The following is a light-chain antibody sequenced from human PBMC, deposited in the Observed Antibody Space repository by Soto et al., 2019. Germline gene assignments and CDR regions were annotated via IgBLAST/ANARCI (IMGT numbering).Light chain of an antibody. V-gene: IGKV1-5*01. Sequence: DIQMTQSPSTLSASVGDRVTITCRASQSISSWLAWYQQKPGKAPKLLIYAASSLQSGVPSWFSGSGSGTEFTLTISSLQADDFASYYCHQYKTYWTFGHGTKVDIK. J-gene: IGKJ1*01. CDR1: QSISSW. CDR2: AAS. CDR3: HQYKTYWT.